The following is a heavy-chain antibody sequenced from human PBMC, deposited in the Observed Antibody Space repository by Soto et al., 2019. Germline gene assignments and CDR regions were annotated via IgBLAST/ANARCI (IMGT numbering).Heavy chain of an antibody. CDR2: ISAYNGNT. Sequence: GASVKVSCKASGYTFTSYGISWVRQAPGQGLEWMGWISAYNGNTNYAQKFQERVTITADESTSTAYMELSSLRSEDTAVYYCARGQFVVLTIPYGMDVWGQGTTVTV. D-gene: IGHD2-21*02. CDR1: GYTFTSYG. V-gene: IGHV1-18*01. CDR3: ARGQFVVLTIPYGMDV. J-gene: IGHJ6*02.